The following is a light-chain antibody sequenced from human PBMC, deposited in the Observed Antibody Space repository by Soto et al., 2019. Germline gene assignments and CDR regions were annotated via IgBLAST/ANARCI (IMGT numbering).Light chain of an antibody. CDR1: QSVSSSY. Sequence: EIVLTQSPGTLSLSPGERATLSCRASQSVSSSYLAWYQQKPGQAPRLLIYGASSRATGIPDRFSGSGSGTDFTLTISRLEPEDCAVYYWQQYGSSPYTFGQGTKLEIK. CDR3: QQYGSSPYT. CDR2: GAS. V-gene: IGKV3-20*01. J-gene: IGKJ2*01.